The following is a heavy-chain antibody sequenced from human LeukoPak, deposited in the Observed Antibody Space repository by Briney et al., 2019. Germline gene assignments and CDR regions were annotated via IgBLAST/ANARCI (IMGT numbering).Heavy chain of an antibody. CDR1: GYTFTSYG. CDR3: AREKALGFGELLEDY. D-gene: IGHD3-10*01. Sequence: ASVKVSCKASGYTFTSYGISWVRQAPGQGLEWMGWISAYNGNTNYAQKLQGRVTMTTDTSTSTAYMELRSLRSDDTAVYYCAREKALGFGELLEDYWGQGTLVTVSS. V-gene: IGHV1-18*01. CDR2: ISAYNGNT. J-gene: IGHJ4*02.